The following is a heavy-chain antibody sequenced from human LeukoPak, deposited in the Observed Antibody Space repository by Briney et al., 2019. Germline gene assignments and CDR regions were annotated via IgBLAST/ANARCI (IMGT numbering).Heavy chain of an antibody. J-gene: IGHJ4*02. CDR3: ARGPYSTREGYFDY. Sequence: GGSLRLSCAASGFTVSSNYMSWVRQAPGKGLEWVSVIYSGGSTYYADSVKGRFTISRDNSKNTLYLQMNSLRAEDTAVYYCARGPYSTREGYFDYWGQGTLVTVSS. CDR1: GFTVSSNY. CDR2: IYSGGST. D-gene: IGHD6-13*01. V-gene: IGHV3-53*01.